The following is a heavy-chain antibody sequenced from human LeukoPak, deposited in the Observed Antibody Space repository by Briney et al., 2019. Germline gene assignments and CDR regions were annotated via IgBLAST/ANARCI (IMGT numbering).Heavy chain of an antibody. CDR2: INHSGST. D-gene: IGHD3-22*01. CDR1: GGSFSGYY. Sequence: SETLSLTCAVYGGSFSGYYWSWIRQPPGKGLEWIGEINHSGSTNYNPSLKSRVTISVDTSKNQFSLKLSSVTAADTAVYYCARDYYDSSGMYYYYYMDVWGKGTTVTISS. CDR3: ARDYYDSSGMYYYYYMDV. J-gene: IGHJ6*03. V-gene: IGHV4-34*01.